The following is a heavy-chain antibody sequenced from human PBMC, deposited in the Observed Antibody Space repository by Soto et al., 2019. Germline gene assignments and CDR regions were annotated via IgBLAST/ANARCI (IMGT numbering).Heavy chain of an antibody. D-gene: IGHD3-9*01. J-gene: IGHJ5*02. CDR3: ARGVTYYDILTGYSPYNWFDP. V-gene: IGHV1-18*01. CDR1: GYTFTSYG. Sequence: EASVKVSCKASGYTFTSYGISWVRQAPGQGLEWMGWISAYNGNTNYAQKLQGRVTMTTDTSTSTAYMELRSLRSDDTAVYYCARGVTYYDILTGYSPYNWFDPWGQGTLVTVSS. CDR2: ISAYNGNT.